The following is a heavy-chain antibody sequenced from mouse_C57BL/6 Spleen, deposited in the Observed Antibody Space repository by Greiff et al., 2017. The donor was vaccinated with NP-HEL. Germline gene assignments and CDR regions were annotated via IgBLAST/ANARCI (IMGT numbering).Heavy chain of an antibody. CDR3: ARDALSGPRNYFDY. J-gene: IGHJ2*01. CDR2: ISDGGSYT. Sequence: EVKVVESGGGLVKPGGSLKLSCAASGFTFSSYAMSWVRQTPEKRLEWVATISDGGSYTYYPDNVKGRFTISRDNAKNNLYLQMSHLKSEDTAMYYCARDALSGPRNYFDYWGQGTTLTVSS. V-gene: IGHV5-4*01. D-gene: IGHD2-10*02. CDR1: GFTFSSYA.